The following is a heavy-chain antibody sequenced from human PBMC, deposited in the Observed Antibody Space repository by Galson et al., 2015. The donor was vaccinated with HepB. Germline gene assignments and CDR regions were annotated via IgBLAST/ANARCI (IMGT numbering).Heavy chain of an antibody. D-gene: IGHD3-22*01. J-gene: IGHJ5*02. CDR1: GDSVSSNSAA. Sequence: CAISGDSVSSNSAAWNWIRQSPSRGLEWLGRTYYRSKWYYDYAVSVRSRITIYPDISRNQFSLQLYSVTPEDTAVYYCARNVYYDTSGYYYKPGWVDPWGQGTLVTVSS. CDR2: TYYRSKWYY. V-gene: IGHV6-1*01. CDR3: ARNVYYDTSGYYYKPGWVDP.